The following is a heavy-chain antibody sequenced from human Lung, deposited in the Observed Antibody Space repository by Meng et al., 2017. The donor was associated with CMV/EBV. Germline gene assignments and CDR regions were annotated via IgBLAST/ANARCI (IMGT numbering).Heavy chain of an antibody. CDR2: IKKDGSEK. CDR1: GFTFSNYW. Sequence: ESLKISCKVSGFTFSNYWMNWVRQTPEKGLEWVANIKKDGSEKNYLGSVKGRFTISRDKAKNSLYLQMNRLRVEDTAVYYCARDFDYWGHGTLVTVSS. CDR3: ARDFDY. V-gene: IGHV3-7*01. J-gene: IGHJ4*01.